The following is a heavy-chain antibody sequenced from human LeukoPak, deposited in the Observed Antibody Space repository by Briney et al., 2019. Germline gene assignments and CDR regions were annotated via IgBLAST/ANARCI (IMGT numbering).Heavy chain of an antibody. J-gene: IGHJ6*03. V-gene: IGHV4-59*01. CDR1: GDSISSYY. Sequence: PSETLSLTCTVSGDSISSYYWSWIRQPPAKGLEWIGYIYYSGSTNYNPSLKSRVTISVDTSKNQFSLKLSSVTAADTAVYYCARRASYYYYYMDVWGKGTTVTVSS. CDR2: IYYSGST. CDR3: ARRASYYYYYMDV.